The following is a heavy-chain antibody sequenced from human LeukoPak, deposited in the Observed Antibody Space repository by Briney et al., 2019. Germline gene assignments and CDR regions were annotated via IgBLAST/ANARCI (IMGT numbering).Heavy chain of an antibody. CDR3: ARRGSGWYWDY. J-gene: IGHJ4*02. CDR1: GYSFTSYW. Sequence: GESLKIPYQGPGYSFTSYWIGGVRPTPGQGLEWMGIIYPGDSDTRYSPSFQGQVTISADKSISTGYLQWSSLKASDTAMYYCARRGSGWYWDYWGQGTLVTVSS. CDR2: IYPGDSDT. D-gene: IGHD6-19*01. V-gene: IGHV5-51*01.